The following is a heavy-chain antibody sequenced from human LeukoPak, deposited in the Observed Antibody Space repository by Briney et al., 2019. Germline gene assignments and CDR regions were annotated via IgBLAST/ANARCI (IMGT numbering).Heavy chain of an antibody. CDR3: AKETLYCSSTSCYSYFDY. CDR1: GFTFSSYG. CDR2: ISYDGSNK. D-gene: IGHD2-2*01. V-gene: IGHV3-30*18. Sequence: GGSLRLSCAASGFTFSSYGMHWVRQAPGKGLEWVAVISYDGSNKYYADSVKGRFTISRDNSKNTLYLQMNSLRAEDTAVYYCAKETLYCSSTSCYSYFDYGGQGTLVTVSS. J-gene: IGHJ4*02.